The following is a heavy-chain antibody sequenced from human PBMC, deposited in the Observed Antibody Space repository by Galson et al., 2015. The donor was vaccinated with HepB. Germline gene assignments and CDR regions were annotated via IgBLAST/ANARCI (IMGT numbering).Heavy chain of an antibody. D-gene: IGHD4-11*01. J-gene: IGHJ4*02. Sequence: SVKVSCKASGHTFTGYFTHWVRQAPGEGLEWMGWINTNSGGTNYAQKFQGRVTMARDTSISTAYMELSRLSSDDTAVYYCAREYSNTYYFDYWGQGTLVTVSS. CDR3: AREYSNTYYFDY. CDR1: GHTFTGYF. CDR2: INTNSGGT. V-gene: IGHV1-2*02.